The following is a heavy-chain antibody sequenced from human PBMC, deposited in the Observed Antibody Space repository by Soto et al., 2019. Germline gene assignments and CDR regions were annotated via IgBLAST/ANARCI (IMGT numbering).Heavy chain of an antibody. V-gene: IGHV4-30-4*01. CDR2: IYYSGST. D-gene: IGHD3-10*01. CDR1: GGSISSGDYY. J-gene: IGHJ4*02. Sequence: PSETLSLTCTVSGGSISSGDYYWSWIRQPPGKGLEWIGYIYYSGSTYYNPSLKSRVTISVDTSKNQFSLKLSSVTAADTAVYYCARGIWFGELSPYYFDYWGQGTLVTVSS. CDR3: ARGIWFGELSPYYFDY.